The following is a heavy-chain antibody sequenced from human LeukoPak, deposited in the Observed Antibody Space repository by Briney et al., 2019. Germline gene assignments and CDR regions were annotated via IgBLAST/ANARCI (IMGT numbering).Heavy chain of an antibody. J-gene: IGHJ5*02. D-gene: IGHD1-20*01. Sequence: SVKVSCKSSGGTFSSYYISWVQQARGQGFEWMGGIIPIFGTRNYAQKSQGRVTITTDESTSTAYMELSSLRSEDTAVYYCASSPLPSITGTSYNWFDPWGQGTLVTVSS. CDR3: ASSPLPSITGTSYNWFDP. V-gene: IGHV1-69*05. CDR2: IIPIFGTR. CDR1: GGTFSSYY.